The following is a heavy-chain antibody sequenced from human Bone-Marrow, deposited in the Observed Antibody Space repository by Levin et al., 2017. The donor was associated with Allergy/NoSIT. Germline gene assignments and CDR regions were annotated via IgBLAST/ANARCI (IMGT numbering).Heavy chain of an antibody. CDR3: FREHCSGDRCYFT. CDR2: IRSKVNDYAT. J-gene: IGHJ5*02. CDR1: GFTFSDSA. Sequence: GASVKVSFAASGFTFSDSAMHWVRQASGKGLEWVGRIRSKVNDYATDYAASVKGRFTISRDASKNMASLQMNGLKSEDTAVYYCFREHCSGDRCYFTWGQGAQVTVSS. D-gene: IGHD2-15*01. V-gene: IGHV3-73*01.